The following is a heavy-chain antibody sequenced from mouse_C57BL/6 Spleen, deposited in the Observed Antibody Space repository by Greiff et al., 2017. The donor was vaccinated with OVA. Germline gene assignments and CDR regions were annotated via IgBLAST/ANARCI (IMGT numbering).Heavy chain of an antibody. V-gene: IGHV1-82*01. CDR2: IYPGDGDT. CDR3: YGSSYEDYYFDY. Sequence: QVQLQQSGPELVKPGASVKISCKASGYAFSSSWMNWVKQRPGKGLEWIGRIYPGDGDTNYNGKFKGKATLTADKSPSTAYMQLSSLTSEDSAVYFCYGSSYEDYYFDYWGQGTTLTVSS. CDR1: GYAFSSSW. D-gene: IGHD1-1*01. J-gene: IGHJ2*01.